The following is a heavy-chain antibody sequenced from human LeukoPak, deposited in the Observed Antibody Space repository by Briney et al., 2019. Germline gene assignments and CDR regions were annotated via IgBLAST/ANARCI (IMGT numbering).Heavy chain of an antibody. V-gene: IGHV1-18*01. CDR3: ARVDGTNYDFWSGYAWFDP. D-gene: IGHD3-3*01. Sequence: GASVNVSCKASGYMFTSYGLSWVRQAPGQGLEWMGWISAYNGNTNYAQKLQGRVTMTRDTSTTTAHMELRSPRSDDTAVYYCARVDGTNYDFWSGYAWFDPWGQGTLVTVSS. CDR1: GYMFTSYG. J-gene: IGHJ5*02. CDR2: ISAYNGNT.